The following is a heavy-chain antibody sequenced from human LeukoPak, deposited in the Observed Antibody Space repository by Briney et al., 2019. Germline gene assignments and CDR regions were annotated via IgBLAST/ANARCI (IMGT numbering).Heavy chain of an antibody. J-gene: IGHJ4*02. D-gene: IGHD6-13*01. Sequence: GGSLRLSCTVSGFTFSSYVLSWVRQAPGEGLEWVSAISGSGGSTYYADSVKGRFTISRDNSKNTLYLQMNSLRAEDTAIYYCAKSVQYSSSWPDYWGQGTLVTVSS. CDR1: GFTFSSYV. CDR2: ISGSGGST. CDR3: AKSVQYSSSWPDY. V-gene: IGHV3-23*01.